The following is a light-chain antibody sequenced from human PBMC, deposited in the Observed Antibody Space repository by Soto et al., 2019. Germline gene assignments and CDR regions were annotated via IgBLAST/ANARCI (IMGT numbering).Light chain of an antibody. J-gene: IGKJ1*01. V-gene: IGKV1-5*03. CDR2: KAS. CDR1: QNINGW. CDR3: QQYHNYWT. Sequence: IQMPQSPSTLSASVGDRVTITCRASQNINGWLAWYQQKPGKAPKVLIYKASSLESGVPSRFSGSGSGTEFTLTISTLQPDDFATYYCQQYHNYWTFGQGTKVDIK.